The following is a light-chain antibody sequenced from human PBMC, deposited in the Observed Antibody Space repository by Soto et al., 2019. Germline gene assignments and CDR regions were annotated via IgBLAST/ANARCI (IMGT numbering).Light chain of an antibody. V-gene: IGLV1-51*01. Sequence: QSVLTQPPSVSAAPGQKVTISCSGSSSNIGNNFVSWDQQFPGTAPQLLIYDNDMRPSGIPDRFSGAKSGTSATLAITGLQTGDEADYFCGTWDSRLSVALFGGGTKLTVL. J-gene: IGLJ3*02. CDR1: SSNIGNNF. CDR3: GTWDSRLSVAL. CDR2: DND.